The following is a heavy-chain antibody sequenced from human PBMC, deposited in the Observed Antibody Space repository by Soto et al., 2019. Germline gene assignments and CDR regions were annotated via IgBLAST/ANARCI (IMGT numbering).Heavy chain of an antibody. CDR2: IDWDDDK. V-gene: IGHV2-70*04. Sequence: SGPTLVNPTQTLTLTCTFSGFSLSTSGMRVSWIRQPPGKALEWLARIDWDDDKFYSTSLKTRLTISKDTSKNQVVLTMTNMDPVDTATYYCARSPLCSSSSGSYYYGMDVWGQGTTVTVSS. D-gene: IGHD6-6*01. J-gene: IGHJ6*02. CDR1: GFSLSTSGMR. CDR3: ARSPLCSSSSGSYYYGMDV.